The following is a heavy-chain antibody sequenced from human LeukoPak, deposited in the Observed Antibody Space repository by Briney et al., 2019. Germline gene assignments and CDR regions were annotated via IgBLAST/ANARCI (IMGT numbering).Heavy chain of an antibody. J-gene: IGHJ4*02. D-gene: IGHD5-18*01. CDR2: IYSGGST. CDR1: GFTVSSNY. V-gene: IGHV3-53*01. Sequence: PGGSLRLSCAASGFTVSSNYISWVRQAPGKRLEWVSVIYSGGSTYYADSVKGLFTISRDNSKNTLYLQMNSLRAEDTAVYYCVANSYGLTSEPPCAGCGQRTLVTVSS. CDR3: VANSYGLTSEPPCAG.